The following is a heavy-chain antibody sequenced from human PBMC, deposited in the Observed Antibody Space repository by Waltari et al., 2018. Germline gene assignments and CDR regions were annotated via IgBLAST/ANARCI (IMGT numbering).Heavy chain of an antibody. V-gene: IGHV3-30*03. CDR2: ISYDGSNK. Sequence: QVQLVESGGGVVQPGRSLRLSCAASGFTSSSYGMHWVRQAPGKGLEWVAVISYDGSNKYYADSVKGRFTISRDNSKNTLYLQMNSLRAEDTAVYYCARDDSSSWNLGFDYWGQGTLVTVSS. J-gene: IGHJ4*02. CDR1: GFTSSSYG. CDR3: ARDDSSSWNLGFDY. D-gene: IGHD6-13*01.